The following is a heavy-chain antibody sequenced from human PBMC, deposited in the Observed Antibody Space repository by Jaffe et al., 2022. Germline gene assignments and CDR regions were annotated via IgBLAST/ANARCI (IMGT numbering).Heavy chain of an antibody. CDR3: AKDPIVAAAGPDAFDI. Sequence: EVQLLESGGGLVQPGGSLRLSCAASGFTFSSYAMNWVRQAPGKGLEWVSGISGSGGSTYYADSVKGRFTISRDNSKNTLYLQMNSLRAEDTAIYYCAKDPIVAAAGPDAFDIWGQGTMVTVSS. J-gene: IGHJ3*02. CDR2: ISGSGGST. V-gene: IGHV3-23*01. D-gene: IGHD6-13*01. CDR1: GFTFSSYA.